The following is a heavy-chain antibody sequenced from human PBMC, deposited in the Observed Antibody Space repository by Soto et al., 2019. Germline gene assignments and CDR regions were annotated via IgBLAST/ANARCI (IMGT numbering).Heavy chain of an antibody. J-gene: IGHJ4*02. CDR3: AKGGVGALGNDY. Sequence: EVQLLESGGGLVQPGGSPRLSCAASGFTFSSYAMSWVRQAPGKGLEWVSAISGSGGSTYYADSVKGRFTISRDNAKNPLYRQMNSLRAEDTAVYYCAKGGVGALGNDYWGQGTLVTVSS. CDR2: ISGSGGST. CDR1: GFTFSSYA. V-gene: IGHV3-23*01. D-gene: IGHD1-26*01.